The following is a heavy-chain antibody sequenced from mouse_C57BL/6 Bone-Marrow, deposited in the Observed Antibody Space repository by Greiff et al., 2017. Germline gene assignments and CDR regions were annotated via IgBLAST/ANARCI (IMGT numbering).Heavy chain of an antibody. CDR2: IYIGNGYT. J-gene: IGHJ1*03. V-gene: IGHV1-58*01. CDR3: ARRGTTVEGYCDV. Sequence: VQLQQSGAELVRPGASVKMSCKTSGYTFTSYGIHWVKQRPGQGLEWIGYIYIGNGYTEYTEKFKGKATLTSDTSSSTAYMQLSSLTSEDSAIYYCARRGTTVEGYCDVGGTGTTVTVTA. D-gene: IGHD1-1*01. CDR1: GYTFTSYG.